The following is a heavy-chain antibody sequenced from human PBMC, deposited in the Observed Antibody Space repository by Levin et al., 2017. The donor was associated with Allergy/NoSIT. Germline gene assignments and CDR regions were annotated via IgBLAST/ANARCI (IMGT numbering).Heavy chain of an antibody. D-gene: IGHD2-8*02. J-gene: IGHJ5*01. CDR1: GDSIISGHYY. V-gene: IGHV4-31*03. Sequence: SETLSLTCTVSGDSIISGHYYWSWIRQSPGTGLEWIGHSYYSGTAYYNPSLKSRLTISVDTSKNQFSLKLSPVTAADSAVYYCARVRNAGGRGWFDSWGQGTLVTVSS. CDR3: ARVRNAGGRGWFDS. CDR2: SYYSGTA.